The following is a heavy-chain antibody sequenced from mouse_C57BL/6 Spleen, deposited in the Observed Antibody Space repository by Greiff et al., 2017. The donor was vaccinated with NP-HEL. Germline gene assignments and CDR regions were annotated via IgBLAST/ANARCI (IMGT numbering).Heavy chain of an antibody. D-gene: IGHD2-1*01. CDR2: IYPGSGST. CDR1: GYTFTSYW. CDR3: ARYYGNSSYFAY. J-gene: IGHJ2*01. V-gene: IGHV1-55*01. Sequence: VQLQQPGAELVKPGASVKMSCKASGYTFTSYWITWVKPRPGHGLEWIGDIYPGSGSTNYNEKFKSKATLTVDTSSSTAYMQLSSLTSEDSAVSYCARYYGNSSYFAYWGQGTTLTVSS.